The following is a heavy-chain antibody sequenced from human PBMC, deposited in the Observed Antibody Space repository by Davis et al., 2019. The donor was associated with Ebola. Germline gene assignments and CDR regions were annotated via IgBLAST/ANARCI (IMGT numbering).Heavy chain of an antibody. V-gene: IGHV3-30*04. D-gene: IGHD4-17*01. CDR1: GFTFSSSA. CDR3: ARGAYGDYIVKAFDI. J-gene: IGHJ3*02. CDR2: VSLGGSSK. Sequence: GGSLRLSCVASGFTFSSSAVHWVRQAPGKGLEWVAFVSLGGSSKYYADSVKGRFTISRDNSKNTLYLQMNSLRAEDTAIYYCARGAYGDYIVKAFDIWGQGTKVTVSS.